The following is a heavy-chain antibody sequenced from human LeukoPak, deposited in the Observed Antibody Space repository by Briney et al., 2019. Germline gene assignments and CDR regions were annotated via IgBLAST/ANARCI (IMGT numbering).Heavy chain of an antibody. CDR2: IKSDGSST. V-gene: IGHV3-74*01. J-gene: IGHJ3*02. CDR3: ARPMDQYYYDSRHAFDI. Sequence: QTGGSLRLSCAASGFTFSSYWMHWVRQAPGKGLVWVSRIKSDGSSTTYADSVKGRFTISRDNAKNSLYLQMNSLRAEDTAVYYCARPMDQYYYDSRHAFDIWGQGTMVTVSS. CDR1: GFTFSSYW. D-gene: IGHD3-22*01.